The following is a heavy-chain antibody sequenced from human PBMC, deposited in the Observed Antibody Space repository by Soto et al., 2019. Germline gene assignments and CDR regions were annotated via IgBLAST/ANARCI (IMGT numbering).Heavy chain of an antibody. D-gene: IGHD5-18*01. CDR3: VTDKGDSYGYGSY. Sequence: AASVKVSCKASGFTFTNSAVQWVRQARGQRLEWIGWIVVGSGNTNYAQKFQARVTITRDMSTTTAYMELSSLRSEDTAVYYCVTDKGDSYGYGSYWGQGTLVTVPS. V-gene: IGHV1-58*01. CDR2: IVVGSGNT. J-gene: IGHJ4*02. CDR1: GFTFTNSA.